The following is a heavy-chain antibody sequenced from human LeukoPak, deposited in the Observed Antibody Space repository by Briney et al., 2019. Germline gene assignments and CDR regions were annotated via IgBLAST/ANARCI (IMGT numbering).Heavy chain of an antibody. D-gene: IGHD3-10*01. V-gene: IGHV4-4*07. CDR2: IYTSGST. CDR3: ARDIGSGSSLSFDY. J-gene: IGHJ4*02. CDR1: GGSISSYY. Sequence: PSETLSLTCTVSGGSISSYYWSWIRQPAGKGLEWIGRIYTSGSTNYNPSLKSRVTMSVDTSKNQFSLKLSSVTAADTAVYYCARDIGSGSSLSFDYWGQGTLVTVSS.